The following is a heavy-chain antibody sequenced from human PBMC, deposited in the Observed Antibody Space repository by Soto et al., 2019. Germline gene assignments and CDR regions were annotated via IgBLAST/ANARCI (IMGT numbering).Heavy chain of an antibody. Sequence: PGGSLRLSCEGSGFTFSRYAMHRVRQAPGGGLEWVAVISRDGSSTYYGDSVKGRFTVSRDNAKNSVFLSMTSLRADDTAVFYCARSRIGAVPDSINIWGQGTLVTVSS. V-gene: IGHV3-30-3*01. CDR2: ISRDGSST. D-gene: IGHD2-21*01. J-gene: IGHJ1*01. CDR3: ARSRIGAVPDSINI. CDR1: GFTFSRYA.